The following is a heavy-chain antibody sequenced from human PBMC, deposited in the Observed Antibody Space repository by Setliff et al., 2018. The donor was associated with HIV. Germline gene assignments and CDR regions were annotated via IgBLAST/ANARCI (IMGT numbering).Heavy chain of an antibody. Sequence: LSLTCDVSGSYISNSYYWGWVRQPPGKGLEWIGSIYHSGTTYYNPSLKSRVTISVATSKNQFSLKLTSVTAADTAVYYCARYSPRGYTLTGPYWGQGTLVTVSS. V-gene: IGHV4-38-2*01. CDR3: ARYSPRGYTLTGPY. CDR2: IYHSGTT. J-gene: IGHJ4*02. CDR1: GSYISNSYY. D-gene: IGHD6-25*01.